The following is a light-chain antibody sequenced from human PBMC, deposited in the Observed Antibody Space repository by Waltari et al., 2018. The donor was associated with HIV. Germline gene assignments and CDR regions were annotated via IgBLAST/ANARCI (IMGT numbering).Light chain of an antibody. V-gene: IGLV2-14*01. Sequence: QSALTQPASVSGSPGQSITISCTGTSSDVGGYNYVSWYQHHPGKAPKTMIFDVSNRPSGVSNLFSGSKSGNTASLTISGLQAEDEADYYCNSYTSSSTLDVVFGGGTKLTVL. CDR1: SSDVGGYNY. J-gene: IGLJ2*01. CDR2: DVS. CDR3: NSYTSSSTLDVV.